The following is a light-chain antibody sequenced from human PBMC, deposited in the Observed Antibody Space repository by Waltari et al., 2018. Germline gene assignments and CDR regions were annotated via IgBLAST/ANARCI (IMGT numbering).Light chain of an antibody. CDR3: MFWPSNVWV. CDR2: YKSDSEK. Sequence: QPVLTQPPSSSASPGASARLTCTLPSDINVGDFNIYWYQQRPGSPPRFLLYYKSDSEKAQGSGAPSRFSGSKDASANAGILLISGLQSEDEADYYCMFWPSNVWVFGGGTKLTVL. V-gene: IGLV5-37*01. CDR1: SDINVGDFN. J-gene: IGLJ3*02.